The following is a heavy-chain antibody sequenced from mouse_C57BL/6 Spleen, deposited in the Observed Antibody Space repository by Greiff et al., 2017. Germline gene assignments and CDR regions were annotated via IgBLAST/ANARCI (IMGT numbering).Heavy chain of an antibody. Sequence: EVNVVESGGDLVKPGGSLKLSCAASGFTFSSYGMSWVRQTPDKRLAWVATISSGSSYTYYPDSVKGRFTISRDNAKNTLYLQMSSLKSEDTAMYYCASGLDHWYFDVWGTGTTVTVSS. D-gene: IGHD2-10*02. J-gene: IGHJ1*03. CDR3: ASGLDHWYFDV. V-gene: IGHV5-6*01. CDR1: GFTFSSYG. CDR2: ISSGSSYT.